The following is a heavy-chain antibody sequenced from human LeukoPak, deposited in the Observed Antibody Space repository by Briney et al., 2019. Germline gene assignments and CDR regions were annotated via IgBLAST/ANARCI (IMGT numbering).Heavy chain of an antibody. CDR3: ARRGDSPMIGDH. J-gene: IGHJ4*02. CDR2: LSNTGNI. D-gene: IGHD3-10*02. CDR1: GFTFSSYG. V-gene: IGHV3-48*01. Sequence: PGGSLRLSYAASGFTFSSYGMTWVRQAPGKGRERLSYLSNTGNIHYAQSVKGRFTISRDNAKSSLYLQMDGLRAEDTAVYYCARRGDSPMIGDHWGQGILVTVAS.